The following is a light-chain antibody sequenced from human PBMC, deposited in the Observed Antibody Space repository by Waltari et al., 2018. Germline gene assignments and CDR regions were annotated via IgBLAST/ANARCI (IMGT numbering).Light chain of an antibody. CDR2: DVV. CDR1: TSDLGSYTV. V-gene: IGLV2-23*02. J-gene: IGLJ2*01. CDR3: CSYAGRKTLI. Sequence: QSALLPPPPVSGSLGPPITTPCMGPTSDLGSYTVVPWYQQHPGRVPKLIIYDVVKRPSGISDRFSGSKSGNTASLTISGLQPEDESHYFCCSYAGRKTLIFGGGTELTV.